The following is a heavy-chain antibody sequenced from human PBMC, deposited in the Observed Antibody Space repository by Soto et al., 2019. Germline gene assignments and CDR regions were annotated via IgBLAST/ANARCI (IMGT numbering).Heavy chain of an antibody. J-gene: IGHJ4*02. CDR2: ISGSGGST. CDR1: GFTFSSYA. D-gene: IGHD3-10*01. Sequence: EVQLLESGGGLVQPGGSLRLSCAASGFTFSSYAMSWVRQAPGKGLEWVSAISGSGGSTYYADSVKGRFTISRDNSTNTLYLQMNSLRAEDTAVYYCAPGVVRGVKAFDYWGQGTLVTVSS. V-gene: IGHV3-23*01. CDR3: APGVVRGVKAFDY.